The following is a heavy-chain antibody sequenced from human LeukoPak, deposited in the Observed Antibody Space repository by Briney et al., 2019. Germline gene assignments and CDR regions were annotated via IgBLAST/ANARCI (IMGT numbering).Heavy chain of an antibody. CDR1: GFTFSSNW. V-gene: IGHV3-74*01. J-gene: IGHJ4*02. D-gene: IGHD1-26*01. CDR2: INEDGSTT. Sequence: GGSLRLACAASGFTFSSNWMHWVRQAPGKGLVWVSRINEDGSTTNYADSVKGRSTIFRDNAKNTLYLQMNSLRTEDTAVYYCVRDLGGRSGHWGQGTLVTVSS. CDR3: VRDLGGRSGH.